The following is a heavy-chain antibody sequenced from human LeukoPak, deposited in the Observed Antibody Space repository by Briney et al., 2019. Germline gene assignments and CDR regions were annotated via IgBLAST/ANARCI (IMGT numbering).Heavy chain of an antibody. V-gene: IGHV3-7*01. CDR3: ARCLLPRVLQWFGEPPNWFDP. J-gene: IGHJ5*02. D-gene: IGHD3-10*01. Sequence: PGGSLRLSCAASGFTFSSYWMSWVRQAPGKGLEWVANIKQGGSEKYYVDSVKGRFTISRDNAKNSLYLQMNSLRAEDTAVYYCARCLLPRVLQWFGEPPNWFDPWGQGTLVTVSS. CDR2: IKQGGSEK. CDR1: GFTFSSYW.